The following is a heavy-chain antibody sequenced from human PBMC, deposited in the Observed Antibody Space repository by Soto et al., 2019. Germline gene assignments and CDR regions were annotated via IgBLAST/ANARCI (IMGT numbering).Heavy chain of an antibody. J-gene: IGHJ6*03. V-gene: IGHV1-18*01. Sequence: ASVKVSCKASGYTFTSYGISWVRQAPGQGLEWMGWISAYNGNTNYAQKLQGRVTMTTDTSTSTAYMELRSLRSDDTAVYYCARDGDILTGYYYYYYMDVWGKGTTVTVSS. D-gene: IGHD3-9*01. CDR2: ISAYNGNT. CDR3: ARDGDILTGYYYYYYMDV. CDR1: GYTFTSYG.